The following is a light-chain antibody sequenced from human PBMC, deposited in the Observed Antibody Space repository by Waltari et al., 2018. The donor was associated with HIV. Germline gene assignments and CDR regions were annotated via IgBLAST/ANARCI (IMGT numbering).Light chain of an antibody. V-gene: IGKV1-39*01. Sequence: DIQMTQSPSSLVASVGDGVTIPCRASQRIANHLNWYQQKPGSAPQLLISAASNLQSGVPRRFSGGGFETQFTLTINNLRPEDFARYYCQQSYSFPYTFGQGT. CDR1: QRIANH. CDR3: QQSYSFPYT. J-gene: IGKJ2*01. CDR2: AAS.